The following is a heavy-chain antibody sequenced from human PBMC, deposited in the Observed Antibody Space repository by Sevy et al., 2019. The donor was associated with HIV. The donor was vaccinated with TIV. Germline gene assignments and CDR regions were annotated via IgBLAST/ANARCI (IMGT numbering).Heavy chain of an antibody. D-gene: IGHD1-1*01. Sequence: GASVKVSCRAFGDIMNNFAINWVRQAPGQGLEWMGGIIPPFGAIDYSQKFQDRVTIIADESSSTAYMELRGLRSEDTAVYFCARLSRDLTTEFYHYGMDIWGQGTTVTVSS. J-gene: IGHJ6*02. CDR1: GDIMNNFA. V-gene: IGHV1-69*13. CDR2: IIPPFGAI. CDR3: ARLSRDLTTEFYHYGMDI.